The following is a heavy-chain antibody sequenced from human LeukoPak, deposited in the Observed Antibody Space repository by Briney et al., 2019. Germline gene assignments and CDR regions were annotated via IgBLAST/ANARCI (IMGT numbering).Heavy chain of an antibody. CDR3: ARYCSSTSCHLDY. D-gene: IGHD2-2*01. CDR1: GFTFSSYA. V-gene: IGHV3-23*01. J-gene: IGHJ4*02. CDR2: ISGSGGST. Sequence: GGSLRLSCAASGFTFSSYAMSWVRQAPGKGLEWVSAISGSGGSTYYADSVKGRFTISRDNSKNTLYLQMNSLRAEDTAVYYCARYCSSTSCHLDYWGQGTLVTVSS.